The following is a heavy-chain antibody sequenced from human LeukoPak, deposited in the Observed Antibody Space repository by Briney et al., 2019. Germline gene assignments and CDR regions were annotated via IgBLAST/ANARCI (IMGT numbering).Heavy chain of an antibody. CDR1: GGSFSGYY. J-gene: IGHJ5*02. Sequence: SETLSLTCAVYGGSFSGYYWSWIRQPPGKGLEWIGEINHSGSTNYNPSLKSRVTISIDTSKKQFSLRLSSVTAADTAVYYCARGTDILTWGQGTLVTVSS. D-gene: IGHD3-9*01. CDR2: INHSGST. CDR3: ARGTDILT. V-gene: IGHV4-34*01.